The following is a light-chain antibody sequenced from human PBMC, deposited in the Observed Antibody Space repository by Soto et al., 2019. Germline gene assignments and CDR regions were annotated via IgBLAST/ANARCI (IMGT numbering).Light chain of an antibody. CDR1: SSDVGSYNL. Sequence: QSVLTQPASVSGSPGQAITLSCTGTSSDVGSYNLVSWYQQHPGKAPKLMIYEGSKRPSGVSNRFSGSKSGNTASLTISGLQAEDEADYYCCSYAGSSTSFGGGTKLTVL. J-gene: IGLJ2*01. CDR2: EGS. CDR3: CSYAGSSTS. V-gene: IGLV2-23*01.